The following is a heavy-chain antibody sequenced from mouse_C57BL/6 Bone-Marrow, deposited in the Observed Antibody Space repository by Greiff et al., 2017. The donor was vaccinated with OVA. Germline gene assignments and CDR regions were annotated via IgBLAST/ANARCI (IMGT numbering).Heavy chain of an antibody. Sequence: EVQLQESGPGLVKPSQSLSLTCSVTGYSITSGYYWNWIRQFPGNKLEWMGYISYDGSNNYNPSLKNRISITRDTSKNQFFLKLNSVTTEDTATYYCARDTYDGSYWGQGTTLTVSS. V-gene: IGHV3-6*01. J-gene: IGHJ2*01. CDR3: ARDTYDGSY. CDR1: GYSITSGYY. CDR2: ISYDGSN. D-gene: IGHD2-3*01.